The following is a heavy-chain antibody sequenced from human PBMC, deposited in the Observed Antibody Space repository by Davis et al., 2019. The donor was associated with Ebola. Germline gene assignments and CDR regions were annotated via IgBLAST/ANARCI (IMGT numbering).Heavy chain of an antibody. D-gene: IGHD6-13*01. J-gene: IGHJ4*02. CDR2: ISGSGGRT. Sequence: GESLKISCAASGFTFSSYAMSWVRQAPGKGLEWVSAISGSGGRTYYADSVKGRFTISRDNSKNTLYLQMNSLRAEDTAVYYCAKGATGYSSSWQFDYWGQGTLVTVSS. V-gene: IGHV3-23*01. CDR3: AKGATGYSSSWQFDY. CDR1: GFTFSSYA.